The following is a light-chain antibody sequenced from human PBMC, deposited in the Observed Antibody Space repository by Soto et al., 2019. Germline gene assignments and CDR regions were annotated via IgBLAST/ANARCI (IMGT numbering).Light chain of an antibody. V-gene: IGKV3-20*01. CDR3: HQYDSSPLT. J-gene: IGKJ4*01. CDR1: QSVSSSY. CDR2: GAS. Sequence: EIVLTQSPGTLSLSPGERATLSCRASQSVSSSYLAWYQQKPGQAPRLLIYGASSRATGIPDRFSGSGSGXDXXXXXXXLXPEDFAVYYCHQYDSSPLTFGGGTKVEIK.